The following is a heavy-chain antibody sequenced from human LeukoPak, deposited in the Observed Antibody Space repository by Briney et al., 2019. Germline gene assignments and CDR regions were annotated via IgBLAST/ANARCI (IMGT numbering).Heavy chain of an antibody. V-gene: IGHV4-61*02. CDR1: GGSISSGDYY. CDR2: IYTSGST. CDR3: ARDSGAVEDTGVGFDY. J-gene: IGHJ4*02. D-gene: IGHD2-8*02. Sequence: PSQTLSLTCTVSGGSISSGDYYWNWIRQPAGKGLEWIGRIYTSGSTNYNPSLKSRVTISVDTSKNQFSLRLSSVTAADTAVYYCARDSGAVEDTGVGFDYWGQGTLVTVSS.